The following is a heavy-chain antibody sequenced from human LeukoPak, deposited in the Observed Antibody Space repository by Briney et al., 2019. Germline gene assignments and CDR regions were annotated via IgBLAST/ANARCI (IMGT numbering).Heavy chain of an antibody. D-gene: IGHD3-3*01. J-gene: IGHJ6*03. CDR2: INSDGSST. Sequence: GGSLRLSCAASGFTFSSYWMHWVRPALGKGLVWVSRINSDGSSTSYADSVKGRFTISRDNAKNTLYLQMNSLRAEDTAVYYCARAGIFGVVNYYYYMDVWGKGTTATVSS. CDR1: GFTFSSYW. V-gene: IGHV3-74*01. CDR3: ARAGIFGVVNYYYYMDV.